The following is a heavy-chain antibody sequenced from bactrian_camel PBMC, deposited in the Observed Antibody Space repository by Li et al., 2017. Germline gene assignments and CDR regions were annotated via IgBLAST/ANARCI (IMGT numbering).Heavy chain of an antibody. CDR3: AADQRPATWYGCILPSPQWYVY. CDR1: RYTYSSNC. J-gene: IGHJ4*01. D-gene: IGHD3*01. Sequence: HVQLVESGGGSVQAGGSLRLSCAASRYTYSSNCMGWFRQAPGKEREGVVGFVSDGSTRYADSVKGRFTISQDNAKNTVYLQMNSLKPEDTAIYYCAADQRPATWYGCILPSPQWYVYYGQGTQVTVS. CDR2: FVSDGST. V-gene: IGHV3S53*01.